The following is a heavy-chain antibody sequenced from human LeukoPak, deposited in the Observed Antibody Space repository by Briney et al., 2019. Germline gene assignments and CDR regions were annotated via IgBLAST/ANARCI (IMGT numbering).Heavy chain of an antibody. D-gene: IGHD3-22*01. CDR2: IYYSGST. CDR3: ARSYYDSSGYYYNP. J-gene: IGHJ5*02. CDR1: GGSISSYY. Sequence: SETLSLTCTVSGGSISSYYWSWIRQPPGKGLEWIGYIYYSGSTNYNPSLKSRVTISVDTSKNQFSLKLSSVTAADTAVYYCARSYYDSSGYYYNPWGQGTLVTVSS. V-gene: IGHV4-59*01.